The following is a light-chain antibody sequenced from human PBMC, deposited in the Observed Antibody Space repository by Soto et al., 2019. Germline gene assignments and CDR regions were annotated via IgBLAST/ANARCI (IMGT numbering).Light chain of an antibody. CDR1: QSVSSSY. CDR3: QLYGSSSPWT. J-gene: IGKJ1*01. Sequence: EIVLTQSPGTLSLSPGERATLSCRASQSVSSSYLAWYQQKPGQAPRLLIYGASSRATGIPDRFSGSGSGTYFPLTISRLEAEEFAVYYFQLYGSSSPWTFGQGTKVEIK. V-gene: IGKV3-20*01. CDR2: GAS.